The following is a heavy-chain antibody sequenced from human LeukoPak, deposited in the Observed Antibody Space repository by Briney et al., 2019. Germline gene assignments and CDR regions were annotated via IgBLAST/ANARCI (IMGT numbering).Heavy chain of an antibody. CDR3: ARTSSSWHYYFDY. CDR1: GYTFTSYG. CDR2: ISAYNGNT. J-gene: IGHJ4*02. Sequence: SVKLSCKASGYTFTSYGISWVRQAPGQRLEWMGWISAYNGNTNYAQKLQGRVTMTTDAYTSTAYMELRSLRSDDTAVYYCARTSSSWHYYFDYWGQGTLVTVSS. D-gene: IGHD6-13*01. V-gene: IGHV1-18*01.